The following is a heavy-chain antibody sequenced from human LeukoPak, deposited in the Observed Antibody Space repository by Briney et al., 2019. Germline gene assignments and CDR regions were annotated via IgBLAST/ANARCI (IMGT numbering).Heavy chain of an antibody. J-gene: IGHJ4*02. CDR3: ARDSYDSSGYYLLDY. CDR2: IYPGDSDT. V-gene: IGHV5-51*01. D-gene: IGHD3-22*01. CDR1: GYSFTSYW. Sequence: GESLKISCKGSGYSFTSYWIGWVRQMPGKGLEWMGIIYPGDSDTRYSPSFQGQVTISADKSISTAYLQWSSLKASDTAMYYCARDSYDSSGYYLLDYWGQGTLVTVSS.